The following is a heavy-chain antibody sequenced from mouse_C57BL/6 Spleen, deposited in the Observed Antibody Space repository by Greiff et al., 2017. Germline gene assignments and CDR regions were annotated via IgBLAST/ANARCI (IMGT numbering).Heavy chain of an antibody. Sequence: VQLQQSGPELVKPGASVKISCKASGYTFTDYYINWVKQRPGQGLEWIGWIFPGSGSTYSNEKFKGKATLTVDKSSSTAYMLLSSLTSEDSAVYFCARSAYYSNHRAMDYWGQGTSVTVSS. D-gene: IGHD2-5*01. J-gene: IGHJ4*01. CDR1: GYTFTDYY. CDR3: ARSAYYSNHRAMDY. CDR2: IFPGSGST. V-gene: IGHV1-75*01.